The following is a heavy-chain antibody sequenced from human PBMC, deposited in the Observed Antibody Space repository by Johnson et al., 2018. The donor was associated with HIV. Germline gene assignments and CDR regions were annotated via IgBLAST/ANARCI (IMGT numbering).Heavy chain of an antibody. CDR3: ARGLASSRHDAFDI. D-gene: IGHD6-13*01. CDR2: MYYDGSNK. CDR1: GFSFSTYG. Sequence: QVQLVESGGGVVQPGGSLRLSCGASGFSFSTYGMHWVRQAPGKGLEWVAVMYYDGSNKYYADSVKGRFTISRDNSKNTLFLQMNSLRAEDTAVYYCARGLASSRHDAFDIWGQGTMVTVSS. J-gene: IGHJ3*02. V-gene: IGHV3-30*03.